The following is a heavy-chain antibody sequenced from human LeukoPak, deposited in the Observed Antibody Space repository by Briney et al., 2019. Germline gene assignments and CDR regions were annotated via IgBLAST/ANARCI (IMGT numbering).Heavy chain of an antibody. CDR1: GYTFTGYY. CDR3: ASLDLRSGSYYPY. V-gene: IGHV1-46*01. CDR2: INPNSGGT. D-gene: IGHD3-10*01. Sequence: GASVKVSCKASGYTFTGYYMHWVRQAPGQGLEWMGWINPNSGGTSYAQKFQGRVTMTRDTSTSTVYMELSSLRSEDTAVYYCASLDLRSGSYYPYWGQGTLVTVSS. J-gene: IGHJ4*02.